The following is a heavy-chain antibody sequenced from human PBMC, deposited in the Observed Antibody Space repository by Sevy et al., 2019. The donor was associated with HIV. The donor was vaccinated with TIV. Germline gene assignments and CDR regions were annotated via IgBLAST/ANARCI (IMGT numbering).Heavy chain of an antibody. J-gene: IGHJ3*02. CDR3: AGARYDSSGTFDALDI. CDR1: GFTFTSYA. D-gene: IGHD3-22*01. V-gene: IGHV3-23*01. CDR2: IFRNFRGVDVT. Sequence: GGSLRLSCTTSGFTFTSYAMNWVRQAPGKGLEWVSTIFRNFRGVDVTYDADSVKGRFTISRDSFRNTLYLQMNSLRAEDTAVYYCAGARYDSSGTFDALDIRGQGTMVTVSS.